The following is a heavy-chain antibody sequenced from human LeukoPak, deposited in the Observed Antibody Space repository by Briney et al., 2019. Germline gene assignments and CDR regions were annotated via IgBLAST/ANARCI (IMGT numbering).Heavy chain of an antibody. CDR2: ISSSTK. D-gene: IGHD6-19*01. CDR1: GFTFSSYS. J-gene: IGHJ4*02. V-gene: IGHV3-48*01. Sequence: PGGSLRLSCAASGFTFSSYSMNWVRQAPGKGLEWISHISSSTKYYADPVKGRFTISRDNAKNSLYLQMNSLRAEDTAVYYCARDEYTSGWSFDYWGQGTLVTVSS. CDR3: ARDEYTSGWSFDY.